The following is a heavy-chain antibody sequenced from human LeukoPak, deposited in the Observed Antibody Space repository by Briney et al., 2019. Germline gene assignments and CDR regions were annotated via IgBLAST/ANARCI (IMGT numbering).Heavy chain of an antibody. CDR2: IFYTGST. D-gene: IGHD3-10*01. Sequence: PSETLSLTCTVSGGSISSHYWSWIRQPPGKGLEWIGCIFYTGSTNYNPSLKSRVTISVDKSKNQFSLKLSSVTAADTAVYYCARDKRGYYYYYMDVWGKGTTVTVSS. V-gene: IGHV4-59*11. J-gene: IGHJ6*03. CDR3: ARDKRGYYYYYMDV. CDR1: GGSISSHY.